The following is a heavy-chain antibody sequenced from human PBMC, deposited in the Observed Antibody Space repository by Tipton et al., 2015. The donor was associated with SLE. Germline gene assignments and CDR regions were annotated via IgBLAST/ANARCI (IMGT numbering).Heavy chain of an antibody. J-gene: IGHJ4*02. CDR1: GGSISSSSYY. D-gene: IGHD4-17*01. CDR2: IYYSGST. CDR3: AIGASGEGGY. V-gene: IGHV4-39*07. Sequence: TLSLTCTVSGGSISSSSYYWGWIRQPPGKGLEWIGTIYYSGSTYYNPSLKSRVTISVDTSKNQFSLRLSSVTAADTAVYYCAIGASGEGGYWGQGILVTVSS.